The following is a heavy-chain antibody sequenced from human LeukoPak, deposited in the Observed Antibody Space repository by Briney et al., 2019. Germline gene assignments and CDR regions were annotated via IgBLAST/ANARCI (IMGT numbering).Heavy chain of an antibody. CDR1: GFTFSSYS. D-gene: IGHD6-19*01. J-gene: IGHJ4*02. CDR3: AKDADSSGWYSHFDY. Sequence: GGSLRLSCAASGFTFSSYSMNWVRQAPGKGLEWVSSISSSSSYIYYADSVKGRFTISRDNAKNSLYLQMGSLRAEDTAVYYCAKDADSSGWYSHFDYWGQGTLVTVSS. V-gene: IGHV3-21*01. CDR2: ISSSSSYI.